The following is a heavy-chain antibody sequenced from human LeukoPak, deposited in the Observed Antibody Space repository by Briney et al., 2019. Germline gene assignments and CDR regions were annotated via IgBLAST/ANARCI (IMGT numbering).Heavy chain of an antibody. CDR2: INPNSGGT. CDR3: ARDRIVGARFDY. D-gene: IGHD1-26*01. CDR1: GYTFTGYY. J-gene: IGHJ4*02. V-gene: IGHV1-2*02. Sequence: ASVKVSCKASGYTFTGYYVHWVRQAPGQGLEWMGWINPNSGGTNYAQKFQGRVTMTRDTSISTAYMELSRLRSDDTAVYYCARDRIVGARFDYWGQGTLVTVSS.